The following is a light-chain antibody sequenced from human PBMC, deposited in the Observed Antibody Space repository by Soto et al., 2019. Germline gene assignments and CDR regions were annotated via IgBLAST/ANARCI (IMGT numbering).Light chain of an antibody. J-gene: IGLJ1*01. Sequence: QSALTQPASVSGSPGQSITISCTGTSSDVGGYNYVSWYQQHPGKAPKLMIYDVSVRPSGVSNRFSGSKSGNTASLTISGLQAEDEADYYCSSYTSSSTLYVFGIGTKSPS. CDR1: SSDVGGYNY. V-gene: IGLV2-14*01. CDR2: DVS. CDR3: SSYTSSSTLYV.